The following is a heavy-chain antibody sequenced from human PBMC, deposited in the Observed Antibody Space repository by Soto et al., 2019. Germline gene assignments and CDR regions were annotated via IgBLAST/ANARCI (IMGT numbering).Heavy chain of an antibody. CDR1: GFSLTTTGVG. CDR3: AHRGVSVTALFDY. D-gene: IGHD3-16*01. V-gene: IGHV2-5*02. J-gene: IGHJ4*02. Sequence: QITLRESGPTLVKPTQTLTLTCTFSGFSLTTTGVGLGWIRQPPGNALEWLALIYWDDDKRYSPSLKSRLTXTXDXXTNQVVLTMTNMDPVDTATYYCAHRGVSVTALFDYWGPGTPVTVSS. CDR2: IYWDDDK.